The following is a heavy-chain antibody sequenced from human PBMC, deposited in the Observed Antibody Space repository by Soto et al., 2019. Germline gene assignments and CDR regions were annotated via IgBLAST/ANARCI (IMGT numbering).Heavy chain of an antibody. J-gene: IGHJ4*02. CDR1: GFTFSNYA. CDR3: ARRDGYNSDY. V-gene: IGHV3-64*01. Sequence: EVQLVESGGGLVQPGGSLRLSCAASGFTFSNYAMHWVRQAPGKGLEYVSAISSHGDSTYYANSVKGRFTISRDNSKNTMYLQMGSLRNEDMAVYYCARRDGYNSDYWGQGTLVTVSS. D-gene: IGHD5-12*01. CDR2: ISSHGDST.